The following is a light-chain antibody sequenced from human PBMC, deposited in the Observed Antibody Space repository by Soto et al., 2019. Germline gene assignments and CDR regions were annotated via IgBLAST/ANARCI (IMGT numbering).Light chain of an antibody. CDR1: QTISSW. Sequence: DIQMTQSPSTLSGSVGDRFTSTFRASQTISSWLAWYQQKPGKAPNLLISAASTLQSGVPSRFSGSGSGTDFTLTITSLQPEDFATYYCQQSYNTPRTFGQGTKVDIK. CDR2: AAS. V-gene: IGKV1-39*01. J-gene: IGKJ1*01. CDR3: QQSYNTPRT.